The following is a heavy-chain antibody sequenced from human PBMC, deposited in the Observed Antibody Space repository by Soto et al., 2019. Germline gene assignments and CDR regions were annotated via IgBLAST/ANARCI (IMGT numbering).Heavy chain of an antibody. D-gene: IGHD3-3*01. J-gene: IGHJ6*03. V-gene: IGHV4-59*01. CDR2: IYYSGRT. Sequence: SETLSRTWTVGGGSISSYCLSWIRQPPGKGLGWIGYIYYSGRTNYNPYLKSRVTISVDTSKNQFSLKLSSVTAADTAVYYCARGYYDFWSGYYIPYYYYMDVWGEGTTVTVSS. CDR1: GGSISSYC. CDR3: ARGYYDFWSGYYIPYYYYMDV.